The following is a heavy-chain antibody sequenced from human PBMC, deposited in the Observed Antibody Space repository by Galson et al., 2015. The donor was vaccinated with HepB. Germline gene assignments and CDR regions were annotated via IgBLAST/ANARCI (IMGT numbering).Heavy chain of an antibody. CDR1: GFSLSTSGVG. CDR2: IYWDDDK. V-gene: IGHV2-5*02. D-gene: IGHD6-6*01. Sequence: PALVKPTQTLTLTCTFSGFSLSTSGVGVGWIRQPPGKALEWLALIYWDDDKRYSPSLKSRLTITKDTSKNQVVLTMTNMDPVDTATYYCAHVEGYTYSSSSLFDYWGQGTLVTVSS. CDR3: AHVEGYTYSSSSLFDY. J-gene: IGHJ4*02.